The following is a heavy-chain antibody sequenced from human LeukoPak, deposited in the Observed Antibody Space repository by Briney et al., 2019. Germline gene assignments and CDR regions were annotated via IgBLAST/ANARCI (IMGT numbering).Heavy chain of an antibody. CDR1: GFTFSSYG. CDR3: ARGEYGSGSYHIDY. V-gene: IGHV3-21*01. CDR2: ISSSSSYI. Sequence: GGSLRLSCAASGFTFSSYGMNWVRQAPGKGLEWVSFISSSSSYIYYADSVKGRFTISRDNAKNSLYLQMNSLRAEDTAVYYCARGEYGSGSYHIDYWGQGTLVTVSS. J-gene: IGHJ4*02. D-gene: IGHD3-10*01.